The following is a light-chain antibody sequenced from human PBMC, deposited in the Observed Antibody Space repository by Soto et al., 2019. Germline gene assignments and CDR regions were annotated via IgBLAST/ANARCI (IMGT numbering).Light chain of an antibody. CDR2: GAS. V-gene: IGKV3D-15*01. Sequence: TKSPATLSVSPGARATISCRASQSISRNLAWYQQKPGQAPRLVISGASTRAPGIPARFSGSGSGTEFTLTISSLQPEDFAVYYCQQDYNLPLTFGGGTKVDI. J-gene: IGKJ4*01. CDR3: QQDYNLPLT. CDR1: QSISRN.